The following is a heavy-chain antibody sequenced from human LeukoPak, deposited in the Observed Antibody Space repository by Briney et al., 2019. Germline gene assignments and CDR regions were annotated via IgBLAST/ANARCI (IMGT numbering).Heavy chain of an antibody. CDR1: GFTVSSNY. Sequence: GGSLRLSCAASGFTVSSNYMSWVRQAPGKGLEWVSVIYSGGGTYYADSVKGRFTISRDNSKNTLYLQMNSLRAEDTAVYYCTRSTAYCGGDCYIDYWGRGTLVTVSS. V-gene: IGHV3-66*01. CDR3: TRSTAYCGGDCYIDY. J-gene: IGHJ4*02. CDR2: IYSGGGT. D-gene: IGHD2-21*02.